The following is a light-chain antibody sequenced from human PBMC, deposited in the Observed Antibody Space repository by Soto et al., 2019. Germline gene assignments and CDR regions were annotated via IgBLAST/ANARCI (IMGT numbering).Light chain of an antibody. CDR3: QQYNNWPRT. Sequence: EVVMTQSPATLSVSPGEIATLSCRASQTVSRNLAWYQQRPGQAPRLLIYDISNRATGVPARFSGSGSETEFTLTIRSLQSEDFAVYFCQQYNNWPRTFGQGTKVDIK. V-gene: IGKV3-15*01. CDR1: QTVSRN. CDR2: DIS. J-gene: IGKJ1*01.